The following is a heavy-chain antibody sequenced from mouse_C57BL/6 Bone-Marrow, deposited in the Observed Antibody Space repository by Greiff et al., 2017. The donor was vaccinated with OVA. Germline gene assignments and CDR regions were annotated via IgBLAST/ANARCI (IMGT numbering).Heavy chain of an antibody. D-gene: IGHD1-1*01. J-gene: IGHJ2*01. CDR3: ARHYMYYFDY. V-gene: IGHV1-82*01. CDR2: IYPGDGDT. Sequence: VQLQQSGPELVKPGASVKISCKASGYAFSSSWMNWVKQRPGKGLEWIGRIYPGDGDTNYNGKFKGKATLTADKSSSTAYMQLTSLTSEDSAVYFCARHYMYYFDYGGQGTTLTVSS. CDR1: GYAFSSSW.